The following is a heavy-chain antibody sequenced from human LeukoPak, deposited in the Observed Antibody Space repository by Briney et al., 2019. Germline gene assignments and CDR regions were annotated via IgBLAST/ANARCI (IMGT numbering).Heavy chain of an antibody. CDR3: ARHIGTTSSGYYTY. CDR2: IYYSGST. CDR1: GGSISRYH. Sequence: PSDTLPLTCSVSGGSISRYHWIGTRHPPGKAREGIGYIYYSGSTNYNPSLKSRVTISVDTSKNQFSLILSSVTAADTAVYYCARHIGTTSSGYYTYWGQGTLVTVSS. J-gene: IGHJ4*02. D-gene: IGHD3-22*01. V-gene: IGHV4-59*08.